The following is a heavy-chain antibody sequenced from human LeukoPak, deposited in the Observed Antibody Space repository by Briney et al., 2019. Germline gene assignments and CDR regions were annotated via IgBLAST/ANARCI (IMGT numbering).Heavy chain of an antibody. CDR1: GFTFSSYG. CDR3: AKDSQPAPFDY. D-gene: IGHD2-2*01. CDR2: ISYDGSNK. Sequence: GGSLRLSCAASGFTFSSYGMHWVRQAPGKGLEGVAVISYDGSNKYYADSVKGRFTISRDNSKNTLYLQMNSLRAEDTAVYYCAKDSQPAPFDYWGQGTLVTVSS. J-gene: IGHJ4*02. V-gene: IGHV3-30*18.